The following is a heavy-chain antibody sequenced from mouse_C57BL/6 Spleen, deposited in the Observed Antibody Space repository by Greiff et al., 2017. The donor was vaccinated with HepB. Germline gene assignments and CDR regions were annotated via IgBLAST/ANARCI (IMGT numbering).Heavy chain of an antibody. CDR2: ISDGGSYT. Sequence: DVKLVESGGGLVKPGGSLKLSCAASGFTFSSYAMSWVRQTPEKRLEWVATISDGGSYTYYPDNVKGRFTISRDNAKNNLYLQMSHLKSEDTAMYYCARGGYGYDLFDYWGQGTTLTVSS. D-gene: IGHD2-2*01. J-gene: IGHJ2*01. CDR3: ARGGYGYDLFDY. V-gene: IGHV5-4*03. CDR1: GFTFSSYA.